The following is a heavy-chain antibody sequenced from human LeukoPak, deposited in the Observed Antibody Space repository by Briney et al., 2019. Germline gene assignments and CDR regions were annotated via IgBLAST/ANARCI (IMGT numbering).Heavy chain of an antibody. V-gene: IGHV4-34*01. J-gene: IGHJ4*02. CDR1: GGSFSGYY. Sequence: SETLSLTCAVYGGSFSGYYWSWIRQPPGKGLEWIGEINHSGSTNYNPSLKSRVTISVDTSKNQFSLKLSSVTAADTAVYYCARLGYCSSTSCSHWGQGTLVTVSS. D-gene: IGHD2-2*01. CDR3: ARLGYCSSTSCSH. CDR2: INHSGST.